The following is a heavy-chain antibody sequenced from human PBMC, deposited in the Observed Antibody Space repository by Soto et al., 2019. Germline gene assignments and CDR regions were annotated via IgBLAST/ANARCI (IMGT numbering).Heavy chain of an antibody. J-gene: IGHJ4*02. V-gene: IGHV3-23*01. CDR2: ITSSGGGT. D-gene: IGHD6-13*01. CDR3: AKLTAA. Sequence: EVEVLESGGGWLRRGGSLRLSWAAPGFLFSAYFMTGSPQAPGKGLEGVSSITSSGGGTYYADPVKGRFTVSRDNSKNTVYLQMNSLRDEDTAVYYCAKLTAAWGQGTLVTVSS. CDR1: GFLFSAYF.